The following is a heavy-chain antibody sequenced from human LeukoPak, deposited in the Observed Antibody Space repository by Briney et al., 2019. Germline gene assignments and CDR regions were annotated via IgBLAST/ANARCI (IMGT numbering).Heavy chain of an antibody. Sequence: ASETLSLTCAVYGGSFSGYYWSWIRQPPGKGLGWIGEINHSGSTNYNPSLKSRVTISVDTSKNQFSLKLSSVTAADTAVYYCARGPANTMIVVGVNAFDIWGQGTMVTVSS. J-gene: IGHJ3*02. CDR3: ARGPANTMIVVGVNAFDI. D-gene: IGHD3-22*01. CDR2: INHSGST. V-gene: IGHV4-34*01. CDR1: GGSFSGYY.